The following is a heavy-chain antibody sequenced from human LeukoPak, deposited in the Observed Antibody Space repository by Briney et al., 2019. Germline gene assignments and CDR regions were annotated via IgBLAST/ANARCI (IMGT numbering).Heavy chain of an antibody. V-gene: IGHV4-39*01. Sequence: SETLSLTCTVSGASISSGSYYWGWVRQPPGKGLEWIGSIYYSGNTYYNPSLKSRVTISLDTSRNQFSLRLSSVTAADTADYYCARAQGNGLIDFWGQGTLVTVSS. CDR1: GASISSGSYY. CDR2: IYYSGNT. D-gene: IGHD3/OR15-3a*01. J-gene: IGHJ4*02. CDR3: ARAQGNGLIDF.